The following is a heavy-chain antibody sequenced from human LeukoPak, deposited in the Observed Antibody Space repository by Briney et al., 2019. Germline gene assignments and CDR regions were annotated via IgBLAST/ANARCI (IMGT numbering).Heavy chain of an antibody. Sequence: GGSLRLSCAASGFTVSSNYMSWVRQAPGKGLEWVSVIYSGGSTYYADSVKGRFTISRDNSKNTLYLQMNSLRAEDTAVYYCASTIDGNHWYFDLWGRGTLVTVSS. J-gene: IGHJ2*01. CDR2: IYSGGST. V-gene: IGHV3-53*01. CDR3: ASTIDGNHWYFDL. CDR1: GFTVSSNY. D-gene: IGHD5-24*01.